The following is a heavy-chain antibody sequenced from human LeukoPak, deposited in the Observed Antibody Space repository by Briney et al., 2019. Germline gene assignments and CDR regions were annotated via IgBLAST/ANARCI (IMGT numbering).Heavy chain of an antibody. CDR1: GYTITSYG. V-gene: IGHV1-18*01. J-gene: IGHJ4*02. CDR3: ARDGSSSWYAY. D-gene: IGHD6-13*01. Sequence: ASVKVSCKASGYTITSYGVSWVRQAPGPGLEWMGWISPYNGNTNYARKLQGRVTMTADTSTSTAYMDLRSLNSADTAVYYCARDGSSSWYAYWGQGTLVTVSS. CDR2: ISPYNGNT.